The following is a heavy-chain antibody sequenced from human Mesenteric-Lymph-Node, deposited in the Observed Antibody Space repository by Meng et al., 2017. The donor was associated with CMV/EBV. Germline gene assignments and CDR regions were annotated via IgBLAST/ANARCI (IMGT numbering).Heavy chain of an antibody. CDR2: IIPIFGTA. J-gene: IGHJ6*02. D-gene: IGHD6-6*01. CDR3: ASQGGGGLAARPWSAYYYYGMDV. Sequence: SVKVSCKASGGTFSSYAISWVRQAPGQGLEWMGGIIPIFGTANYAQKFQGRVTITTDESTSTAYMELRSLRSEDTAVYYCASQGGGGLAARPWSAYYYYGMDVWGQGTTVTVSS. V-gene: IGHV1-69*05. CDR1: GGTFSSYA.